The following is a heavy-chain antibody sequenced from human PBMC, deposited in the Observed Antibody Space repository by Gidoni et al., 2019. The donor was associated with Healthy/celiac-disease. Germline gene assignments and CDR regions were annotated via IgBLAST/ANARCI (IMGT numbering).Heavy chain of an antibody. J-gene: IGHJ6*02. V-gene: IGHV3-33*01. D-gene: IGHD4-17*01. CDR2: IWDDGSNK. CDR3: ARGGDDLFPYYGMDV. CDR1: GFTFSSYG. Sequence: VQLVESGGGVVQPGRSLRLFCAASGFTFSSYGMHWVRQAPGKGLEWVAVIWDDGSNKYYADAVKGRFTISRDNSKNTLYLQMNSLRAEDTAVYYCARGGDDLFPYYGMDVWGQGTTVTVSS.